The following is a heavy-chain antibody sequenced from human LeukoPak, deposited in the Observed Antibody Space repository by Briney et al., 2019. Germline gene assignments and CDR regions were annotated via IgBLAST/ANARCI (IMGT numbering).Heavy chain of an antibody. CDR3: ARGAMVRGVIIPRGHHWFDP. V-gene: IGHV1-18*01. D-gene: IGHD3-10*01. Sequence: GASVKVSCKASGYTFTSYGISWVRQAPGQGLEWMGWISAYNGNTNYAQKLQGRVTMTTDTSTSTAYMELRSLRSDDTAVYYCARGAMVRGVIIPRGHHWFDPWGQGTLVTVSS. CDR1: GYTFTSYG. CDR2: ISAYNGNT. J-gene: IGHJ5*02.